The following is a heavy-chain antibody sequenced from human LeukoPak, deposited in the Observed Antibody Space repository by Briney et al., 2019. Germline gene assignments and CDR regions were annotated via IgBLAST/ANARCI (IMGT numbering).Heavy chain of an antibody. V-gene: IGHV4-38-2*01. CDR1: GYSISSGYY. CDR3: ASQAGARLWFDGFYMEV. J-gene: IGHJ6*03. Sequence: PSETLSLTXAVSGYSISSGYYWGWMRQPPGKGLEWIGSIYHSGSTYYNPSLKSRVTISVDTSKNQFSLKLSSVTAADTAVYYCASQAGARLWFDGFYMEVWGKGTTVTVSS. D-gene: IGHD3-10*01. CDR2: IYHSGST.